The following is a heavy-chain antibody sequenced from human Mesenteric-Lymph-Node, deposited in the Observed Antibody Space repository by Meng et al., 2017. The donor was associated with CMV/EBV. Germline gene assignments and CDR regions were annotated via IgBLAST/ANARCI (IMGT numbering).Heavy chain of an antibody. J-gene: IGHJ4*02. CDR1: GGTFSSYA. V-gene: IGHV1-69*01. D-gene: IGHD3-10*01. CDR3: ARGLGWFGELSSDY. CDR2: IIPIFGTA. Sequence: ASGGTFSSYAISWVRQAPGQGLEWMGGIIPIFGTANYAQKFQGRVTITADESTGTAYMELSSLRSEDTAVYYCARGLGWFGELSSDYWGQGTLVTVSS.